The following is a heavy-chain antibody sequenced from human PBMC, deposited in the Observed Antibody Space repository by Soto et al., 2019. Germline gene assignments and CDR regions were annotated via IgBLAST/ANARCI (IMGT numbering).Heavy chain of an antibody. CDR3: ATHISGNRGPYYYYYGMDV. CDR2: INPNSGGT. V-gene: IGHV1-2*04. D-gene: IGHD2-21*01. J-gene: IGHJ6*02. Sequence: ASVKVSCKASGYTFTGYYMHWVRQAPGQGLEWMGWINPNSGGTNYAQRFQGWVTMTRDTSISTAYMELSRLRSDDTAVYYCATHISGNRGPYYYYYGMDVWGQGTTVTVSS. CDR1: GYTFTGYY.